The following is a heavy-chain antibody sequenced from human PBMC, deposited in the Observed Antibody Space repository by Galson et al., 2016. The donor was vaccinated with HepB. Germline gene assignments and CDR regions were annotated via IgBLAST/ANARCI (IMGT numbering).Heavy chain of an antibody. Sequence: SGAEVKKPGESLRISCKGSGYSFSSYWINWVRQMPGKGLEWMGIIYPGDSDASYSPSFQGQVTISADKSIRTAYLQWSSLEASDTAMYFCARPRGYDNYFDYWGQGTLVTVSS. D-gene: IGHD5-12*01. CDR3: ARPRGYDNYFDY. V-gene: IGHV5-51*01. J-gene: IGHJ4*02. CDR1: GYSFSSYW. CDR2: IYPGDSDA.